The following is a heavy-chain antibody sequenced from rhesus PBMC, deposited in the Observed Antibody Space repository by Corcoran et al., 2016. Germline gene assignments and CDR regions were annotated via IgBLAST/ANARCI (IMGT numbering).Heavy chain of an antibody. CDR2: INGNSRTP. J-gene: IGHJ4*01. V-gene: IGHV4-80*01. CDR1: GGSSSGNY. Sequence: QVQLQESGPGLVKASETLTLTCAVSGGSSSGNYWSWIRQPPGQGLEWSGQINGNSRTPAYKPSLKGRVPISKDASKNQFSLKLSSVTAADTAVYYCAKHTGFSFDYWGQGVPVTVSS. D-gene: IGHD3-3*01. CDR3: AKHTGFSFDY.